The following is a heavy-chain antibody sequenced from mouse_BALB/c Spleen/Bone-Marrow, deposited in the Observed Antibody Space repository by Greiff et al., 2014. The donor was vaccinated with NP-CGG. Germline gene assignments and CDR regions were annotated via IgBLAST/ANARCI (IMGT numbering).Heavy chain of an antibody. D-gene: IGHD1-1*01. Sequence: EVQLQQSGAELVKPGASVKLSCTASGFNIKDTYIHWVKQRPEQGLEWIGRIDPANGNTKYDPKFQGKATITAVTSSNTAYLQLSSLTSEDTAVYYCARRLRSAMDYWGQGTSVTVSS. CDR3: ARRLRSAMDY. V-gene: IGHV14-3*02. CDR1: GFNIKDTY. J-gene: IGHJ4*01. CDR2: IDPANGNT.